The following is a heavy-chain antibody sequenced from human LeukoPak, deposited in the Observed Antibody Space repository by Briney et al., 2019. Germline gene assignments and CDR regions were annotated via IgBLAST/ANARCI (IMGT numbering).Heavy chain of an antibody. D-gene: IGHD2-2*01. J-gene: IGHJ3*01. Sequence: SETLSLTCTVSGGSISYYYWSWIRQPPGKGLEWIGYIYYSGSTNYNPSLKSRVTISVDTSKNQFSLNLTSVTTADTAVYYCARVSCSSTSCPRRDALDVWGQGAMVTVSS. CDR3: ARVSCSSTSCPRRDALDV. CDR2: IYYSGST. V-gene: IGHV4-59*01. CDR1: GGSISYYY.